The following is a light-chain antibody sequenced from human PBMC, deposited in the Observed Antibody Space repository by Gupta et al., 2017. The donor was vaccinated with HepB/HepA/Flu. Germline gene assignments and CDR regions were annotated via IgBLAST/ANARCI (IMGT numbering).Light chain of an antibody. J-gene: IGLJ3*02. Sequence: QSVLTQPPSVSAAPGRRVPIFCTGTSSNIGAGYDVHWYQQLPGTAPNLLIYSNINRPSGVPDRFSASKSDTAVSLTITGLQAEDDADYCCQSYDTSLSCGVFGGGTKLTVL. CDR2: SNI. CDR1: SSNIGAGYD. CDR3: QSYDTSLSCGV. V-gene: IGLV1-40*01.